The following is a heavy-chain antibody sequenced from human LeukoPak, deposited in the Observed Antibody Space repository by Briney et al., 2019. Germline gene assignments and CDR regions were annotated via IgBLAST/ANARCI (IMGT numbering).Heavy chain of an antibody. CDR3: TTVPWELPFLDY. CDR2: IKSKTDGGTT. CDR1: GFTFSSYE. D-gene: IGHD1-26*01. V-gene: IGHV3-15*01. J-gene: IGHJ4*02. Sequence: GGSLRLSCAASGFTFSSYEMNWVRQAPGKGLEWVGRIKSKTDGGTTDYAAPVKGRFTISRDDSKNTLYLQMNSLKTEDTAVYYCTTVPWELPFLDYWGQGTLVTVSS.